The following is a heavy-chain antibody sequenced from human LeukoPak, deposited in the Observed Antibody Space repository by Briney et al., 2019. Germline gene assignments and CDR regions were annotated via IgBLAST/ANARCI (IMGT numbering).Heavy chain of an antibody. V-gene: IGHV3-20*04. D-gene: IGHD6-6*01. Sequence: PGGSLRLSCAASGFTFDDYGMSWVRQAPGKGLEWVSGINWNGGSTGYADSVKGRFTISRDNAKNSLYLQMNSLRAEDTAVYYCARDLGRGSSARLDYWGQGTLVTVSS. CDR1: GFTFDDYG. CDR2: INWNGGST. CDR3: ARDLGRGSSARLDY. J-gene: IGHJ4*02.